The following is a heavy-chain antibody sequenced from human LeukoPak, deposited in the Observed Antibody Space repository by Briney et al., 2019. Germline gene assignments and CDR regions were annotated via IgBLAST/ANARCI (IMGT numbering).Heavy chain of an antibody. CDR3: ATDRLESSGWYPVDY. Sequence: GASVKVSCKVSGYTLTELSMHWVRQAPGKGLEWVGGFDPEDGETIYAQKFQGRVTMTEDTSTDTAYMELSSLRSEDTAVYYCATDRLESSGWYPVDYWGQGTLVTVSS. CDR2: FDPEDGET. J-gene: IGHJ4*02. CDR1: GYTLTELS. V-gene: IGHV1-24*01. D-gene: IGHD6-19*01.